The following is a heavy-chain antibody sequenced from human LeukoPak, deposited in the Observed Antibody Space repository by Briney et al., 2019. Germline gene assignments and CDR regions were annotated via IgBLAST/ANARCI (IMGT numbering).Heavy chain of an antibody. V-gene: IGHV3-64*01. CDR1: GFTFSSYA. Sequence: GGSLRLSCAASGFTFSSYAMYWVRQAPGKGLEYVSAISSNGGSTYYANSVKGRFTISRDNSKNTLYLQMGSLRAEDMAVYYCARDGVQNPFDYWGQGTLVTVSS. J-gene: IGHJ4*02. CDR3: ARDGVQNPFDY. CDR2: ISSNGGST. D-gene: IGHD3-10*01.